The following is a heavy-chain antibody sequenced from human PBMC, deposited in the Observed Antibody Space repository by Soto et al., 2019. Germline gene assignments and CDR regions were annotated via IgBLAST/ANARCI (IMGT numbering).Heavy chain of an antibody. CDR3: AREVRDGYNYYFDY. Sequence: AGGSLRLSCAASGFTFSSYAMHWVRQAPGKGLEWVAIISYNGSNKYYADSVKGRFTISRDNSKNTLYLQMNSLRAGDTAVYYCAREVRDGYNYYFDYWGQGTLVTVSS. V-gene: IGHV3-30-3*01. CDR1: GFTFSSYA. D-gene: IGHD5-12*01. J-gene: IGHJ4*02. CDR2: ISYNGSNK.